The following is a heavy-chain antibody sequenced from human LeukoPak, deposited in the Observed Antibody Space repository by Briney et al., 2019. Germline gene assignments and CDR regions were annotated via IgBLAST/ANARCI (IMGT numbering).Heavy chain of an antibody. Sequence: GGSLRLSCAASGFTFSSYWMSWVRQAPGKGLEWVANIKQDGSEKYYVDSVKGRITISRDNAKNSLYLQMNSLRAEDTAVYYCARQYYYGSGSYFDYWGQGTLVTVSS. CDR3: ARQYYYGSGSYFDY. CDR1: GFTFSSYW. D-gene: IGHD3-10*01. V-gene: IGHV3-7*01. CDR2: IKQDGSEK. J-gene: IGHJ4*02.